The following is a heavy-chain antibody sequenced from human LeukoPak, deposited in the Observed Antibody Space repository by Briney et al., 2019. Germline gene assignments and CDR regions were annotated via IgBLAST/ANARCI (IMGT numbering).Heavy chain of an antibody. Sequence: ASVKVSCKASGYTFTDYYMHWVQQAPGKGLEWMGRVDPEDGETIYAEKFQGRVTITADTSTDTAYMELSSLRSEDTAVYYCATIYSPQWKLPPSSYWGQGTLVTVSS. CDR1: GYTFTDYY. J-gene: IGHJ4*02. CDR3: ATIYSPQWKLPPSSY. D-gene: IGHD1-26*01. CDR2: VDPEDGET. V-gene: IGHV1-69-2*01.